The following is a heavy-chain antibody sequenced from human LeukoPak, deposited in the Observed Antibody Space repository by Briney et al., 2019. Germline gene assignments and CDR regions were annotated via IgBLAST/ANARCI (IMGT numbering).Heavy chain of an antibody. D-gene: IGHD6-19*01. Sequence: PSQTLSLTCTVSGDSISAGNYYWSWIRQPAGKGLEGVGRAYDTGSTWHSPSLKNRVTISIDTSRNQFSLTLNSVTAADTAVYFCARIVGSEGYSSGWYDYWGPGILVTVSS. J-gene: IGHJ4*02. V-gene: IGHV4-61*02. CDR3: ARIVGSEGYSSGWYDY. CDR2: AYDTGST. CDR1: GDSISAGNYY.